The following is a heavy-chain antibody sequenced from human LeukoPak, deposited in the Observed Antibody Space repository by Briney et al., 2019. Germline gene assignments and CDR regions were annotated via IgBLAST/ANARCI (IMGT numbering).Heavy chain of an antibody. CDR3: ARMGITIFGVARNWFDP. V-gene: IGHV3-74*01. CDR2: INSDGSST. Sequence: GGSLRLSCAASGFTFSSYWMHWVRQAPGKGLVWVSRINSDGSSTSYADSVKGRFTISRDNAKYTLYLQMSSLRAEDTAVYYCARMGITIFGVARNWFDPWGQGTLVTVSS. CDR1: GFTFSSYW. D-gene: IGHD3-3*01. J-gene: IGHJ5*02.